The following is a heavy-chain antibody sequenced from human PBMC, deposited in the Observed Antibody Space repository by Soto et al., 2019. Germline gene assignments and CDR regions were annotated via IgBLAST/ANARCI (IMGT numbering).Heavy chain of an antibody. V-gene: IGHV4-31*03. D-gene: IGHD4-17*01. CDR3: ARTVYGDYVYFDY. CDR2: IYYSGST. Sequence: TLSLTCTVSGGSISSGGYYWSWIRQHPGKGLEWIGYIYYSGSTYYNPSLKSRVTISVDTSKNQFSLKLSSVTAADTAVYYCARTVYGDYVYFDYWGQGTLVTVSS. CDR1: GGSISSGGYY. J-gene: IGHJ4*02.